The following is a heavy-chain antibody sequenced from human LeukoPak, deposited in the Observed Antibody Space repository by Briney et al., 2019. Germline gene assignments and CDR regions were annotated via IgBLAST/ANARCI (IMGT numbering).Heavy chain of an antibody. CDR2: IFHSGGA. CDR1: GGSIVSRDW. Sequence: SETLSLTCAVSGGSIVSRDWWTWARQPPGKGLEWIGDIFHSGGANYNLSLRSRLTLSVDKSENQFSLRLSSVTAADTAVYYCARGLYDSWGPGTLVTVS. V-gene: IGHV4/OR15-8*01. J-gene: IGHJ4*02. CDR3: ARGLYDS. D-gene: IGHD2/OR15-2a*01.